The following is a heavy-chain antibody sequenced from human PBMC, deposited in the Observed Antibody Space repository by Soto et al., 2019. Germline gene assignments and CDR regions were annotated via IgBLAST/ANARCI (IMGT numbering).Heavy chain of an antibody. CDR2: RYNGGST. CDR3: ARAPVALATLSYFGY. CDR1: GGSLNSFGFH. Sequence: PSQTVSLTCTFSGGSLNSFGFHLAWLPRPPANGLEWLGHRYNGGSTDYRPSLERRMRMSPDATRKHSSLRLTFVSSAYKAVYFCARAPVALATLSYFGYWGKGKRVTVSS. V-gene: IGHV4-30-4*01. D-gene: IGHD2-15*01. J-gene: IGHJ4*03.